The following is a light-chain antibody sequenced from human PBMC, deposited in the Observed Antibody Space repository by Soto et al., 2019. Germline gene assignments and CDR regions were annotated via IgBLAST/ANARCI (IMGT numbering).Light chain of an antibody. CDR1: SSNIGSNF. CDR3: GAWDSSLNSLV. V-gene: IGLV1-51*01. J-gene: IGLJ2*01. Sequence: QSVLTQPPSVSAAPGQRVTISCSGTSSNIGSNFVSWYQQFPGTAPKLLIYDNDGRPSGVPNRFSGSKSGTSATLVITGLQTGDEADYHCGAWDSSLNSLVFGGGTKVTV. CDR2: DND.